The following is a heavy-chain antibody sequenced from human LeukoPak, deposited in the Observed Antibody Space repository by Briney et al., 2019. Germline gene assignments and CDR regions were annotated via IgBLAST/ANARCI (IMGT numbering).Heavy chain of an antibody. CDR1: GYTFTGYY. Sequence: ASVKVSCKASGYTFTGYYMHWVRQAPGQGLEWMGWINPNSGGTNYAQKFQGRVTMTRDTSISTAYMELSRLRSDDTAVYYCARDSRVDADADFYYYYMDVWGKGTTVTVSS. J-gene: IGHJ6*03. CDR3: ARDSRVDADADFYYYYMDV. CDR2: INPNSGGT. V-gene: IGHV1-2*02. D-gene: IGHD2-15*01.